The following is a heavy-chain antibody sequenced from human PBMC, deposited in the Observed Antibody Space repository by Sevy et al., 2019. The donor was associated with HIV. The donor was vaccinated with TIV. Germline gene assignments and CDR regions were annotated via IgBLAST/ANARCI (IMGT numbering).Heavy chain of an antibody. V-gene: IGHV3-15*01. D-gene: IGHD5-12*01. CDR2: IKSKTDGGTT. J-gene: IGHJ4*02. Sequence: GGSLRLSCAASGFTFSNAWMSWVRQAPGKGLEWVGRIKSKTDGGTTDYAAPVKGRFTISRDDSKNTLYLQMNSLKTEDTAVYYCTSEEMATITGYWGQGTLVTVSS. CDR3: TSEEMATITGY. CDR1: GFTFSNAW.